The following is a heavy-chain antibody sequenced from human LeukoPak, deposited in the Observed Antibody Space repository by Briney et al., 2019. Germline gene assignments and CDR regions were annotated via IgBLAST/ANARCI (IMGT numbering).Heavy chain of an antibody. CDR2: IYHGGST. D-gene: IGHD3-22*01. Sequence: SETLSLTCAVSGGSISSGGYSWSWIRQPPGKGLEWIGYIYHGGSTYYNPSLKSRVTISVDRSKNQFSLKLSSVTAADTAVYYCARRYYYDSSAAFDIWGQGTMVTVSS. V-gene: IGHV4-30-2*01. CDR1: GGSISSGGYS. J-gene: IGHJ3*02. CDR3: ARRYYYDSSAAFDI.